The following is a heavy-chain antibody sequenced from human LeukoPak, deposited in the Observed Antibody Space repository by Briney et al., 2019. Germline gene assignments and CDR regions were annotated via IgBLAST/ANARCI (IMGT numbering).Heavy chain of an antibody. J-gene: IGHJ4*02. Sequence: PSETLSLTCTVSGGSISSYYWSWIRQPPGKGLEWIGEINHSGSTNYNPSLKSRVTISVDTSKNQFSLKLSSVTAADTAVYYCARGGVYSSSYYFDYWGQGTLVTVSS. CDR1: GGSISSYY. D-gene: IGHD6-6*01. V-gene: IGHV4-34*01. CDR2: INHSGST. CDR3: ARGGVYSSSYYFDY.